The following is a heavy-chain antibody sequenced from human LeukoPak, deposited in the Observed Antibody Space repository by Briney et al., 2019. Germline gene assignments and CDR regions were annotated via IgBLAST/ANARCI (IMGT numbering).Heavy chain of an antibody. Sequence: GGSLRLSCAASGFTFSSYSMNWVRQAPGKGLEWVSSISSSSSYIYYADSVKGRFTISRDNSKNTLYLQMNSLRAEDTAVYYCARDRSSAPFYFYYYMDVSGKGTTVTVSS. J-gene: IGHJ6*03. CDR1: GFTFSSYS. V-gene: IGHV3-21*01. CDR2: ISSSSSYI. D-gene: IGHD2-15*01. CDR3: ARDRSSAPFYFYYYMDV.